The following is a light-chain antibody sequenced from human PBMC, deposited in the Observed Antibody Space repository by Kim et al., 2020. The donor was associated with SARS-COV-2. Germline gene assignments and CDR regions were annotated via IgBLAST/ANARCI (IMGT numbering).Light chain of an antibody. CDR1: KRVLHSNGYNN. CDR2: WGS. V-gene: IGKV2-28*01. J-gene: IGKJ2*03. CDR3: MQALQARYS. Sequence: PASISCWSSKRVLHSNGYNNLGGYLQKPAQEPQLLIYWGSDRASGVPDRLSGSGSEKDCTLKISRLEDEDVGVDYGMQALQARYSFGQGTKLEI.